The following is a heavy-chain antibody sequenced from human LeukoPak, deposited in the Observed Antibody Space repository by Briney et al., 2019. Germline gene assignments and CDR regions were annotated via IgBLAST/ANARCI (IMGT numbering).Heavy chain of an antibody. V-gene: IGHV3-21*01. D-gene: IGHD3-10*01. CDR3: ARGRMVRGVLGY. CDR1: GFTFSTYS. CDR2: ISSSSSYK. Sequence: GGSLRLSCAASGFTFSTYSMNWVRQAPGKGLEWVSSISSSSSYKYYADSLKGRFTISRDNSKNTLYLQMNSLRAEDTAVYYCARGRMVRGVLGYWGQGTLVTVSS. J-gene: IGHJ4*02.